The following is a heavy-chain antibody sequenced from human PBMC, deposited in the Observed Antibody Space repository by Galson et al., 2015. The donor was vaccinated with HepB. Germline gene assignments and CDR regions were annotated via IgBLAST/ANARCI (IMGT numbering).Heavy chain of an antibody. CDR2: INWNGGST. J-gene: IGHJ4*02. Sequence: SLRLSCAASGFTFDDYGMSWVRQAPGKGLEWVSGINWNGGSTGYADSVKGRFTISRDNAKNSLYLQMNSLRAEDTAVYYCASLGYSGYGAGYFDYWGQGTLVTVSS. CDR1: GFTFDDYG. V-gene: IGHV3-20*04. D-gene: IGHD5-12*01. CDR3: ASLGYSGYGAGYFDY.